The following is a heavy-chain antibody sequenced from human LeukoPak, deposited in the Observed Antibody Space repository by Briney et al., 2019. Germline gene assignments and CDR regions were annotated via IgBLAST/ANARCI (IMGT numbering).Heavy chain of an antibody. D-gene: IGHD3-10*01. CDR1: GVSISSGGYY. Sequence: PSQTLSLTCTVSGVSISSGGYYWSWIRQPPGKGLEWIGYIYYSGSTNYNPSLKSRVTISVDTSKNQFSLKLSSVTAADTAVYYCAGASANYYGSGSYYNFDYWGQGTLVTVSS. V-gene: IGHV4-61*08. J-gene: IGHJ4*02. CDR2: IYYSGST. CDR3: AGASANYYGSGSYYNFDY.